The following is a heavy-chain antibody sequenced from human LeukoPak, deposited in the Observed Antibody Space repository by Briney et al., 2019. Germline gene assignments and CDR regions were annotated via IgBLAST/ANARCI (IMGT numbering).Heavy chain of an antibody. D-gene: IGHD3-3*01. V-gene: IGHV3-23*01. CDR2: VGGSGGAT. CDR3: AKDHYDFWTGNPIN. CDR1: GFTFSNYA. J-gene: IGHJ4*02. Sequence: GGSLRLSCAASGFTFSNYAMTWVRQAPGKGLEWVSAVGGSGGATYYADSVKGRFTISRDNSKNTVYLEMNSLRAEDTAIYFCAKDHYDFWTGNPINWGQGTLVTVSS.